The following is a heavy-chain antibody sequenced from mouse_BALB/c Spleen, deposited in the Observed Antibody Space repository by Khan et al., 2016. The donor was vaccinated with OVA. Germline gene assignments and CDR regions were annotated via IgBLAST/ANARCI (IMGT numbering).Heavy chain of an antibody. V-gene: IGHV5-6-4*01. CDR1: GFSFSTYS. CDR3: TRHRGYYGYNPYFDY. D-gene: IGHD1-1*01. J-gene: IGHJ2*01. CDR2: ISSGGSYT. Sequence: EVQGVESGGDLVRPGGSLKLSCAASGFSFSTYSMSWVRQTPEKRLEWVATISSGGSYTYSPDRVKGRFTISRDNAKNTQYLQMSSLKSEDTAMYYCTRHRGYYGYNPYFDYWGQGTTLTVSS.